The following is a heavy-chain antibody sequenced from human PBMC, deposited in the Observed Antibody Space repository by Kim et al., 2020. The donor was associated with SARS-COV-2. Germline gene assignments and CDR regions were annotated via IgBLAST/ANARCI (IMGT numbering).Heavy chain of an antibody. J-gene: IGHJ4*02. Sequence: DSVKGRFTISRDNSKNTLYLQMSSLRAEDTAVYYCVKDSIAAHWAYYFDYWGQGTLVTVSS. V-gene: IGHV3-64D*06. D-gene: IGHD6-13*01. CDR3: VKDSIAAHWAYYFDY.